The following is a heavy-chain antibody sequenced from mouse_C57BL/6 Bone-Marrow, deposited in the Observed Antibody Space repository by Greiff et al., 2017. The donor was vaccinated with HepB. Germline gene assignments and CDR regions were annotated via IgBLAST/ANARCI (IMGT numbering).Heavy chain of an antibody. V-gene: IGHV1-81*01. D-gene: IGHD1-1*01. CDR3: ARDTTVVPYFDY. CDR1: GYTFTSYG. Sequence: VKLVESGAELARPGASVKLSCKASGYTFTSYGISWVKQRTGQGLEWIGEIYPRSGNTYYNEKFKGKATLTADKSSSTAYMELRSLTSEDSAVYFCARDTTVVPYFDYWGQGTTLTVSS. J-gene: IGHJ2*01. CDR2: IYPRSGNT.